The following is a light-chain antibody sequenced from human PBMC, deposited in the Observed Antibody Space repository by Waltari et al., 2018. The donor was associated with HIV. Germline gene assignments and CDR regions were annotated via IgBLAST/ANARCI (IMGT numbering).Light chain of an antibody. Sequence: DIHMTQSPSTLSAFVGDRVTITCRASQNINNWLAWYQQKPGKVPKLLIHRASALEDGVSSRCSGSGAGTEFTLIIDSLEADDFATYYCQQYNTDPSFGQGTRLE. V-gene: IGKV1-5*03. J-gene: IGKJ5*01. CDR3: QQYNTDPS. CDR1: QNINNW. CDR2: RAS.